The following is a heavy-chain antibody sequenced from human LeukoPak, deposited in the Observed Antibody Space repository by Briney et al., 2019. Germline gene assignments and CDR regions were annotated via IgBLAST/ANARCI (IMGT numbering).Heavy chain of an antibody. D-gene: IGHD1-14*01. CDR1: GFTFSSYA. Sequence: GRSLRLSCAASGFTFSSYAMHWARQAPGKGLEWVAVISYDGSNKYYADSVKGRFTISRDNSKNMLYLQMNSLRAEDTAVYYCARVTPRGENAFDIWGQGTMVTVSS. CDR3: ARVTPRGENAFDI. J-gene: IGHJ3*02. V-gene: IGHV3-30-3*01. CDR2: ISYDGSNK.